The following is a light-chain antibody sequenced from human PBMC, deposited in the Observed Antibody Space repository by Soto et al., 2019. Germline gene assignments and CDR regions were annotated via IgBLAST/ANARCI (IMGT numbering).Light chain of an antibody. CDR1: QSVDSN. CDR3: QQYGSSPWT. V-gene: IGKV3D-15*02. CDR2: GAS. Sequence: EIVMSQSPATLSVSHGDGATLSCRASQSVDSNLAWYQQKPGQTPRLLIYGASTRPTGIPARFSGSGSGTDFTLTISSLEPEDFAVYYCQQYGSSPWTFGQGTKV. J-gene: IGKJ1*01.